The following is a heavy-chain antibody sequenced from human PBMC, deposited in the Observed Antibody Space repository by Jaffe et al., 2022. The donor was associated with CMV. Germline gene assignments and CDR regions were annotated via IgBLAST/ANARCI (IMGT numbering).Heavy chain of an antibody. J-gene: IGHJ6*03. Sequence: QVTLKESGPVLVKPTETLTLTCTVSGFSLSNARMGVSWIRQPPGKALEWLAHIFSNDEKSYSTSLKSRLTISKDTSKSQVVLTMTNMDPVDTATYYCARIFGQLRFLEWLDYYYYYMDVWGKGTTVTVSS. CDR2: IFSNDEK. V-gene: IGHV2-26*01. CDR1: GFSLSNARMG. CDR3: ARIFGQLRFLEWLDYYYYYMDV. D-gene: IGHD3-3*01.